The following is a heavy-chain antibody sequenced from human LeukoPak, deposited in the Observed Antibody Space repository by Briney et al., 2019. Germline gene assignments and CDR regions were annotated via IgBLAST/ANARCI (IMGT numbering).Heavy chain of an antibody. J-gene: IGHJ4*02. CDR3: ARDRYYYDSSGYLFDY. CDR1: GDSNSSYY. V-gene: IGHV4-4*07. D-gene: IGHD3-22*01. Sequence: SETLSLTCTVSGDSNSSYYWSWIRQPAGKGLEWIGRIYTSGSTNYNPSLKSRVTMSVDTSKNQFSLKLSSVTAADTAVYYCARDRYYYDSSGYLFDYWGQGTLVTVSS. CDR2: IYTSGST.